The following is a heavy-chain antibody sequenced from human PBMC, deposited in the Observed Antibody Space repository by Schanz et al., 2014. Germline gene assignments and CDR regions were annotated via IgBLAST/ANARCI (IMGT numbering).Heavy chain of an antibody. Sequence: QVQLQESGPGLLKPSETLSLTCTVSGGSIRSYFWSWIRQPAGKGLEWIGRIYSRGSSTYNPSLRSRVTKSKATPNTRFPLKLNPVTAADTAVYYCARGGSVATIAPYTWFDPWGQGTLVTVSS. CDR3: ARGGSVATIAPYTWFDP. CDR2: IYSRGSS. CDR1: GGSIRSYF. V-gene: IGHV4-4*07. D-gene: IGHD5-12*01. J-gene: IGHJ5*02.